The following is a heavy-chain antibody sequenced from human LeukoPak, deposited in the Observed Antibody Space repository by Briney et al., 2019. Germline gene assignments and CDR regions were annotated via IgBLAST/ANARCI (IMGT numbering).Heavy chain of an antibody. CDR1: GYSFTSYW. V-gene: IGHV5-51*01. J-gene: IGHJ4*02. CDR2: IYPGDSDT. CDR3: ARHASITGKEFDY. Sequence: GESLKISCKGSGYSFTSYWIGWVRQMPGKGLGWMGIIYPGDSDTRYSPSFQGQVTISADKSISTAYLQWSSLKASDTAMYYCARHASITGKEFDYWGQGTLVTVSS. D-gene: IGHD1-20*01.